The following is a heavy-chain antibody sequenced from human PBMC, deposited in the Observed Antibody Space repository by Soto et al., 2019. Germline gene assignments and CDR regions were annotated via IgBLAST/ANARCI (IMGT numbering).Heavy chain of an antibody. Sequence: QVQMVESGGGVVQPGGSLRLSCVTSGFSFSAYGMHWVRQAPGKGLEWVALTLYDESNKYYADSVKGRFTISRDNSKKPRNLQMNSLGVEDTAFYHCAGGAYGVVGCFDHWGQGTLVTVSS. J-gene: IGHJ4*02. CDR1: GFSFSAYG. V-gene: IGHV3-30*03. D-gene: IGHD2-21*01. CDR3: AGGAYGVVGCFDH. CDR2: TLYDESNK.